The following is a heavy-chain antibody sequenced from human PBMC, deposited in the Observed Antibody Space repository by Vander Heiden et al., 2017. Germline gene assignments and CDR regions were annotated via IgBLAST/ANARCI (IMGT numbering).Heavy chain of an antibody. CDR3: ARAPSSSWHNFDF. CDR1: EFTFTAYS. Sequence: QVQLVESGGGVVQPGTSLRLSCAASEFTFTAYSMHWVRQAPGKGLEWVAIISYDGSYKKYADSVQGRFTISRNNSKNTLYLQMNSLRPEDTAVYYCARAPSSSWHNFDFWGQGTLVTVSS. V-gene: IGHV3-30*04. J-gene: IGHJ4*02. CDR2: ISYDGSYK. D-gene: IGHD6-13*01.